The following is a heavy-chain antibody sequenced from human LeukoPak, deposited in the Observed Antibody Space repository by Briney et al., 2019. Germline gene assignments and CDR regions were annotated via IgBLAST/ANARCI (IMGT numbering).Heavy chain of an antibody. CDR3: ARVGYGDYIDY. Sequence: SETLSLTCAVYGGSFSGYYWSWIRQPPGKGLEWIGEINHSGSTNYNPSLKSRVTISVDTSKNQFSLKLSSVTAADTVVYYCARVGYGDYIDYWGQGTLVTVSS. CDR1: GGSFSGYY. V-gene: IGHV4-34*01. J-gene: IGHJ4*02. CDR2: INHSGST. D-gene: IGHD4-17*01.